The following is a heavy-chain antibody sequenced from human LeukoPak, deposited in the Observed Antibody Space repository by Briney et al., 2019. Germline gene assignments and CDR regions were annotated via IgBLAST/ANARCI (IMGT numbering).Heavy chain of an antibody. CDR1: GFTFSSYG. CDR3: AKDGYYGSGTYPDY. D-gene: IGHD3-10*01. V-gene: IGHV3-30*18. J-gene: IGHJ4*02. Sequence: GGSLRLSCAASGFTFSSYGMNWVRQAPGKGLEWVAVISYDGTNKFYVDSLRGRFTISRDNSKNTLYLQMNSLRAEDTAVYYCAKDGYYGSGTYPDYWGQGTLVAVSS. CDR2: ISYDGTNK.